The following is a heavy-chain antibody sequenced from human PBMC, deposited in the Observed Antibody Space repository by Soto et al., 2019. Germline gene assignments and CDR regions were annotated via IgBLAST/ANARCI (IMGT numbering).Heavy chain of an antibody. Sequence: QVQLVQSGSEVKKPGASVTVACKASGYTFSNYVITWVRQAPGQGPEWMGWISAYNGNTNYVQKFQGRLFMSTDTPTSTVYLELRSLRSDDTDVYYCAREAHPFALFKYFDSWGQGTLVTVSS. CDR2: ISAYNGNT. D-gene: IGHD3-16*01. CDR3: AREAHPFALFKYFDS. J-gene: IGHJ4*02. V-gene: IGHV1-18*01. CDR1: GYTFSNYV.